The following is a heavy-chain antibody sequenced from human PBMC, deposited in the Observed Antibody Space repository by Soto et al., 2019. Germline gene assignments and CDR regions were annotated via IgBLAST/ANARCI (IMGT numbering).Heavy chain of an antibody. CDR3: ARVRVRYFDY. D-gene: IGHD4-4*01. CDR1: GGSISSGDYY. Sequence: SETLSLTCTVFGGSISSGDYYWSWIRQPPGKGLEWIGYIYYSGSTYYNPSLKSRVTISVDTSKNQFSLKLSSVTAADTAVYYCARVRVRYFDYWGQGTLVTVSS. J-gene: IGHJ4*02. CDR2: IYYSGST. V-gene: IGHV4-30-4*01.